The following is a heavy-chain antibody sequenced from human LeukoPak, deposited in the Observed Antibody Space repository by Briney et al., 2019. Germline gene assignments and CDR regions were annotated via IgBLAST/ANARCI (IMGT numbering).Heavy chain of an antibody. J-gene: IGHJ6*02. CDR3: ARVAGYCSSTSCYALSGYYGMDV. D-gene: IGHD2-2*01. Sequence: GGSLRLSCAASGFTFSSYWMHWVRQAPGKGLVWVSRINSDWSSTSYADSVKGRFTISRDNAKNSLYLQMNSLRAEDTAVYYCARVAGYCSSTSCYALSGYYGMDVWGQGTTVTVSS. V-gene: IGHV3-74*01. CDR1: GFTFSSYW. CDR2: INSDWSST.